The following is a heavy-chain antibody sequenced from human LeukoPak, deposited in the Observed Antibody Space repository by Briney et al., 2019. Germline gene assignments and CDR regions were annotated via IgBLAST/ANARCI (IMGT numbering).Heavy chain of an antibody. J-gene: IGHJ4*02. CDR2: IRYDGSNK. CDR3: AKDLSPAADGTYFDF. V-gene: IGHV3-30*02. CDR1: GFTFSSYG. Sequence: GGSLRLSCAASGFTFSSYGFHWVRQAPGKGLEWVTFIRYDGSNKYYTDSVKGRFTISRDNSKNMLYLQMTSLRLEDTALYYCAKDLSPAADGTYFDFWAREPWSPSPQ. D-gene: IGHD6-13*01.